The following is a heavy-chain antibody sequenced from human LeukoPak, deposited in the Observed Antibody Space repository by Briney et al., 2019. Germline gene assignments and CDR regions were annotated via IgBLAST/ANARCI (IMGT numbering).Heavy chain of an antibody. J-gene: IGHJ6*03. CDR1: GGTFSSYA. V-gene: IGHV1-69*05. Sequence: ASVKVSCKASGGTFSSYAISWVRQAPGQGLEWMGRIIPIFGTANYAQKFQGRVTITTDESTSTAYMELSSLRSEDTAVHYCARVISRFFMDVWGKGTTVTVSS. CDR3: ARVISRFFMDV. CDR2: IIPIFGTA. D-gene: IGHD2-2*01.